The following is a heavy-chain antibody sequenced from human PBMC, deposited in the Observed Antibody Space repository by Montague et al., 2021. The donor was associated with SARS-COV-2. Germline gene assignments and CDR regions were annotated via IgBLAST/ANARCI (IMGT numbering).Heavy chain of an antibody. CDR1: GFSLTTSRMG. Sequence: PALVKPTQTLTLTCTFSGFSLTTSRMGVSWIRQPPGKALEWLTLIDSNGDKYYSTSLKTRLTISKDTSKNQVVLTMTNMDPLDTATYYCARSYGTTVVTRAFDYWGQGTLVTVSS. CDR2: IDSNGDK. V-gene: IGHV2-70*01. CDR3: ARSYGTTVVTRAFDY. J-gene: IGHJ4*02. D-gene: IGHD4-23*01.